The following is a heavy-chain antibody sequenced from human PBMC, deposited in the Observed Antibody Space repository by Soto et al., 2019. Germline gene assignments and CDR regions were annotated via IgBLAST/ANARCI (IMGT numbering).Heavy chain of an antibody. Sequence: QVQLVESGGGVVPPGRSLRLSCAASEFNFNKYAMHWVRQAPGKGLEWVAVISYDGNNKYCADSVKGRFTISRDFSKNTLYLQMHSLRPEHSAVYYYARDFIECSSSICLYYFDYWGQGTLVTVSS. CDR2: ISYDGNNK. CDR3: ARDFIECSSSICLYYFDY. J-gene: IGHJ4*02. V-gene: IGHV3-30*04. CDR1: EFNFNKYA. D-gene: IGHD2-2*01.